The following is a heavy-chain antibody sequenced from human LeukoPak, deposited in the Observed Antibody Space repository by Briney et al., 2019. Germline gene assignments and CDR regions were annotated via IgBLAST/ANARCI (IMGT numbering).Heavy chain of an antibody. CDR2: ISAYNGNT. CDR3: ARDPPYSSGWSRFDP. D-gene: IGHD6-19*01. J-gene: IGHJ5*02. Sequence: ASVKVSCKASGYTFTTYAMHWVRQAPGQRLEWMGWISAYNGNTNYAQKLQGRVTMTTDTSTSTAYMELRSLRSDDTAVYYCARDPPYSSGWSRFDPWGQGTLVTVSS. V-gene: IGHV1-18*01. CDR1: GYTFTTYA.